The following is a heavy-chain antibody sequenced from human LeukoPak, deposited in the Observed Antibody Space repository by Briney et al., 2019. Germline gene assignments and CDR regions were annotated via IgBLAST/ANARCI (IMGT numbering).Heavy chain of an antibody. D-gene: IGHD2-2*01. CDR3: ARAPLDIVVVPAATQSGIDY. CDR1: GGSFSGYY. V-gene: IGHV4-34*01. Sequence: SETLSLTCAVYGGSFSGYYWSWIRQPPGKGLEWIGEINRSGSTNYNPSLKSRVTISVDTSKNQFSLKLSSVTAAGTAVYYCARAPLDIVVVPAATQSGIDYWGQGTLVTVSS. J-gene: IGHJ4*02. CDR2: INRSGST.